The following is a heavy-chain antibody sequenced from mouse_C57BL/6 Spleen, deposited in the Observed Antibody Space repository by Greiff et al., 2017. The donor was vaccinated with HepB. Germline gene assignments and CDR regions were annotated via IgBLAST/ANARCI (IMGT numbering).Heavy chain of an antibody. J-gene: IGHJ2*01. CDR3: AGSRSFYFDY. D-gene: IGHD1-3*01. V-gene: IGHV1-20*01. CDR1: GYSFTGYF. CDR2: INPYNGDT. Sequence: DVKLQESGPELVKPGDSVKISCKASGYSFTGYFMNWVMQSHGKSLEWIGRINPYNGDTFYNQKFKGKATLTVDKSSSTAHMELRSLTSEASAVYYCAGSRSFYFDYWGQGTTLTVSS.